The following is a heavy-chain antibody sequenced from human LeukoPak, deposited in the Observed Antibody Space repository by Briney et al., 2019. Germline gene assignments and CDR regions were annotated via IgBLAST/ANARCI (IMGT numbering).Heavy chain of an antibody. D-gene: IGHD3-16*01. CDR2: FCSSSSYI. CDR3: PSGLYL. J-gene: IGHJ1*01. V-gene: IGHV3-21*01. CDR1: GFTFSSYS. Sequence: GGSLRLSCAASGFTFSSYSMNSVRHAPEKGLECVSSFCSSSSYIYYAESVNGRFPISRDNVQDSVYLQPNSRGHGGVSVYYEPSGLYLWGKGNGVPVSS.